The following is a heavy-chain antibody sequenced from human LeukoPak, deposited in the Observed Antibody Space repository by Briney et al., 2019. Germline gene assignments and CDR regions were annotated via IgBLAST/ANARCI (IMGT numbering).Heavy chain of an antibody. CDR2: VSANSGET. D-gene: IGHD5-12*01. CDR3: ARDWESDARTITDR. Sequence: ASVEVSCKASGYRFTTYGISWLRQAPGQGLVWMGWVSANSGETSYAQSFRDRVTLTTDTSTSTAYIELRSLTSDDTAVYYCARDWESDARTITDRWGQGTLVTISS. J-gene: IGHJ5*02. V-gene: IGHV1-18*01. CDR1: GYRFTTYG.